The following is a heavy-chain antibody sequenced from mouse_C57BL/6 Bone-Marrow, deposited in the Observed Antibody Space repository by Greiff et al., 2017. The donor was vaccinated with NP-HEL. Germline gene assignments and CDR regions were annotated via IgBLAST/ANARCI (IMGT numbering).Heavy chain of an antibody. V-gene: IGHV5-12*01. CDR3: ARHEGSSFDY. J-gene: IGHJ2*01. CDR1: GFTFSDYY. CDR2: ISNGGGST. D-gene: IGHD1-1*01. Sequence: EVKVVESGGGLVQPGGSLKLSCAASGFTFSDYYMYWVRQTPEKRLEWVAYISNGGGSTYYPDTVKGRFTISRDNAKNTLYLQMSRLKSEDTAMYYCARHEGSSFDYWGQGTTLTVSS.